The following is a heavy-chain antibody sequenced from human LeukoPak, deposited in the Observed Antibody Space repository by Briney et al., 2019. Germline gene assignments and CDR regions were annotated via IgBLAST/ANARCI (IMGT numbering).Heavy chain of an antibody. J-gene: IGHJ4*02. CDR2: ISSSGSTI. V-gene: IGHV3-11*01. D-gene: IGHD3-16*01. CDR1: GFTFSDYY. Sequence: PGGSLRLSCAASGFTFSDYYMSWIRQAPGKGLEWVSYISSSGSTIYYADSGKGRFTISRDNAKNSLYLQMNSLRAEDTAVYYCARGLLLGERTTVDYWGQGTLVTVSS. CDR3: ARGLLLGERTTVDY.